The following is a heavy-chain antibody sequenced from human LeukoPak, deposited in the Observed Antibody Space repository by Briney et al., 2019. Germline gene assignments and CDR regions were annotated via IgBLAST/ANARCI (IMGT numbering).Heavy chain of an antibody. CDR3: ARVVGLTGYGSSWYSGYYYYMDV. D-gene: IGHD6-13*01. J-gene: IGHJ6*03. CDR2: IIPIFGTT. V-gene: IGHV1-69*06. CDR1: GGTFSSYA. Sequence: SVKVSCKASGGTFSSYAISWVRQAPGQGLEWMGGIIPIFGTTNYAQKFQDRVTITADKSTSTAYMELSSLRSEDTAVYYCARVVGLTGYGSSWYSGYYYYMDVWDKGTTVTVSS.